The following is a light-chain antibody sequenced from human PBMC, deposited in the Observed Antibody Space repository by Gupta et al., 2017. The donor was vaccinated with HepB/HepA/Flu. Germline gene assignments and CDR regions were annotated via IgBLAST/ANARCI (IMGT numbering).Light chain of an antibody. Sequence: EIQMPQSPSTLSASVGDRVTITCRASQSISTWLAWYQQKPGKAPKLLIYKASSLESGVPSRFSGSGSGTEFTLTISGLQPDDVATYYCQQYNGYPLTFGPGTKVEIK. J-gene: IGKJ1*01. CDR2: KAS. CDR3: QQYNGYPLT. CDR1: QSISTW. V-gene: IGKV1-5*03.